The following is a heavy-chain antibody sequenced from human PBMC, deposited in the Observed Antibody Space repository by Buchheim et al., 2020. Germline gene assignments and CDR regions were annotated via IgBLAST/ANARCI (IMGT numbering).Heavy chain of an antibody. J-gene: IGHJ6*02. CDR2: IWYDGSNK. CDR1: GFTFSSYG. D-gene: IGHD4-17*01. V-gene: IGHV3-33*01. Sequence: QVQLVESGGGVVQPGRSLRLSCAASGFTFSSYGMHWVRQAPGKGLEWVAVIWYDGSNKYYADSVKGRFTISRDNSKNTLYLQMNSLRAEDTAVYYCARVVADYGDPYYYYGMDVWGQGTT. CDR3: ARVVADYGDPYYYYGMDV.